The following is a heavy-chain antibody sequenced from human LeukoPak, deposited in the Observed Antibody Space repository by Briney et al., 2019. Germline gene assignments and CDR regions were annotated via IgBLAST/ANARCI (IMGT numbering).Heavy chain of an antibody. J-gene: IGHJ4*02. CDR3: ARDYCGGDCFPDY. Sequence: ASVKVSCKASGYTFTGYYVRWVRQAPGQGLEWMGRINPNSGDTNYAQKFQGRVTMTRDTSISTAYMELSRLRSDDTAVYCCARDYCGGDCFPDYWGQGTLVTVSS. V-gene: IGHV1-2*06. D-gene: IGHD2-21*02. CDR1: GYTFTGYY. CDR2: INPNSGDT.